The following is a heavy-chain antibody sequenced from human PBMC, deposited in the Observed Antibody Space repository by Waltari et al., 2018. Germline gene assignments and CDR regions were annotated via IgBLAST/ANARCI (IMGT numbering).Heavy chain of an antibody. CDR2: INHGGGT. V-gene: IGHV4-34*01. Sequence: QVQLQQWGAGLLKPSETLSLTCAVHGGSFSGYSWSWIRLFPGKGLEWIGEINHGGGTNYNPSLKSPFTISVDTSKSQFSLKLNSLTAADTAVYYCARGPRYSRSSLFQSNYNYLMDVWGKGTTVTVSS. J-gene: IGHJ6*03. CDR1: GGSFSGYS. CDR3: ARGPRYSRSSLFQSNYNYLMDV. D-gene: IGHD6-6*01.